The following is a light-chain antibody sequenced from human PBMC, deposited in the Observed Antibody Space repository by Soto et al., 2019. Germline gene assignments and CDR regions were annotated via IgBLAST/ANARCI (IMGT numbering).Light chain of an antibody. V-gene: IGLV3-21*02. Sequence: SYEPTQPPSVSVAPGLTARITCGGHNLGRSSVQWFQQKPGQAPVLVVYDDSDRPSRIPERFSGSNSGDTATLTVNRVEAGDEADYFCLVWDHNADFVVFGGGTKLTVL. CDR3: LVWDHNADFVV. CDR2: DDS. CDR1: NLGRSS. J-gene: IGLJ2*01.